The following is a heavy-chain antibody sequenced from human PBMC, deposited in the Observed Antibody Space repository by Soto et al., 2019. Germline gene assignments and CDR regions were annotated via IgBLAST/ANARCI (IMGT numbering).Heavy chain of an antibody. D-gene: IGHD3-22*01. CDR1: GYTFTSYG. CDR3: ASGFLTYYYDSSGYYSYYYGMDV. CDR2: ISAYNGNT. J-gene: IGHJ6*02. Sequence: ASVKVSCKASGYTFTSYGISWVRQAPGQGLEWMGWISAYNGNTNYAQKLQGRVTMTTDTSTSTAYMGLRSLRSDDTAVYYCASGFLTYYYDSSGYYSYYYGMDVWGQGTTVTVSS. V-gene: IGHV1-18*01.